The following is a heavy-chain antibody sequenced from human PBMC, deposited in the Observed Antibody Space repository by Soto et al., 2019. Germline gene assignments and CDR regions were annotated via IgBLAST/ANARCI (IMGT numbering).Heavy chain of an antibody. D-gene: IGHD3-3*01. CDR1: GGTFSSYT. Sequence: QVQLVQSGAEVKKPGSSVKVSCKASGGTFSSYTISWVRQAPGQGLEWMGRIIPILGIANYAQKFQGRVTITADKSTSTAYMERSSLRSEDTAVYYCARQGGRFLEVCNPYYYMDVWGKGTTVTVSS. J-gene: IGHJ6*03. CDR2: IIPILGIA. V-gene: IGHV1-69*02. CDR3: ARQGGRFLEVCNPYYYMDV.